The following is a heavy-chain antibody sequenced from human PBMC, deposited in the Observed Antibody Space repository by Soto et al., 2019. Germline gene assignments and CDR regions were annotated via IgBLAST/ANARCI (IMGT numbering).Heavy chain of an antibody. V-gene: IGHV4-34*01. CDR2: INHSGST. CDR1: GGSFSGYY. Sequence: SETLSLTCAVYGGSFSGYYWSWIRQPPGKGLEWIGEINHSGSTNYNPSLKSRVTISVDTSKNQFSLKLSSVTAADTAVYYCARGQAKKDTAMVRPYNWFDPWGQGTLVTVSS. D-gene: IGHD5-18*01. CDR3: ARGQAKKDTAMVRPYNWFDP. J-gene: IGHJ5*02.